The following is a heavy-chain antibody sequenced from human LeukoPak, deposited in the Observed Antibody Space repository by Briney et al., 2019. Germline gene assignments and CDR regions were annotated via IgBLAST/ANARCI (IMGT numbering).Heavy chain of an antibody. V-gene: IGHV3-21*01. CDR3: IGSSMPLVDY. CDR2: ISSSSSYI. Sequence: PGGSLRLSCAASGFTFSSYSMDWVRQAPGKGLEWVSSISSSSSYIYYADSVKGRFTTSRDNAKNSLYLQMNSLRAEDTAVYYCIGSSMPLVDYWGQGTLVTVSS. CDR1: GFTFSSYS. J-gene: IGHJ4*02. D-gene: IGHD6-6*01.